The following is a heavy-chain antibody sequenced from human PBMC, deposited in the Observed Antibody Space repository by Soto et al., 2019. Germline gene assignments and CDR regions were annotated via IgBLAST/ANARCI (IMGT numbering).Heavy chain of an antibody. CDR2: ISYDGSNK. V-gene: IGHV3-30-3*01. CDR1: GFTFSSYA. CDR3: ARESLYSSSGGGNFDY. J-gene: IGHJ4*02. Sequence: QVQLVESGGGVVQPGRSRRLSCAASGFTFSSYAMHWVRQAPGKGLEWVAVISYDGSNKYYADSVKGRFTISRDNSKNTLYLQMNSLRAEDTAVYYCARESLYSSSGGGNFDYWGQGTLVTVSS. D-gene: IGHD6-13*01.